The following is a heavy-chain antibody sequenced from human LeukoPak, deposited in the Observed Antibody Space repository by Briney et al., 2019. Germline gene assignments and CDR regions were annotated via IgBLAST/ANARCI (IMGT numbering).Heavy chain of an antibody. V-gene: IGHV1-69*13. CDR3: ARDRSGYANDAFDF. CDR2: IIPIFGTA. J-gene: IGHJ3*01. CDR1: GGTFSSYA. Sequence: ASVKVSCKASGGTFSSYAISWVRQAPGQGLEWMGGIIPIFGTANYAQKFQGRVTITADESTSTAYMELSSLRAEDTAVYYCARDRSGYANDAFDFWGQGTMVTVSS. D-gene: IGHD3-3*01.